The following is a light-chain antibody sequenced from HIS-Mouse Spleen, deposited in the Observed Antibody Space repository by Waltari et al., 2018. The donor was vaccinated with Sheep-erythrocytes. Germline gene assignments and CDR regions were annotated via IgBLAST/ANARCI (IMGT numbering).Light chain of an antibody. J-gene: IGLJ2*01. V-gene: IGLV3-25*02. CDR1: ALPKQY. CDR2: KDS. CDR3: QAWDSSTAV. Sequence: SYELTQPPSVSVSPGQTARITCSGDALPKQYAYWYQQKPGQAPVLVKYKDSERPSGSPGRFSGANSGNTATLTISGTQAMDEADYYCQAWDSSTAVFGGGTKLTVL.